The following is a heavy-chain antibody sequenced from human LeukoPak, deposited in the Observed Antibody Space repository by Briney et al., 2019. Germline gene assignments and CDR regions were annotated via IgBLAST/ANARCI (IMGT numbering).Heavy chain of an antibody. V-gene: IGHV4-61*01. CDR2: IYYSGST. D-gene: IGHD3-22*01. CDR3: ARGPPPNYYDSSGYYHPYFDY. J-gene: IGHJ4*02. Sequence: SETLSLTCTVSGGSVSSGSYYWSWIRQPPGKGLEWIGYIYYSGSTNYNPSLKSRVTISVDTSKNQFSLKLSSVTAADTAVYYCARGPPPNYYDSSGYYHPYFDYWGQGTLVTVSS. CDR1: GGSVSSGSYY.